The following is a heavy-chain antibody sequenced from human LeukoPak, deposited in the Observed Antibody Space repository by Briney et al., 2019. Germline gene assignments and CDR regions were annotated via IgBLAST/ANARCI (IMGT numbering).Heavy chain of an antibody. CDR2: ISSSSTI. CDR3: ARDRGYSYGHFDY. D-gene: IGHD5-18*01. Sequence: PGGSLRLSCAASGFTFSSYAMNWVRQAPGKGLEWVSYISSSSTIYYADSVKGRFTISRDNAKDSLYLKMNSLRAEDTAVHYCARDRGYSYGHFDYWGQGTLVTVSS. V-gene: IGHV3-48*03. CDR1: GFTFSSYA. J-gene: IGHJ4*02.